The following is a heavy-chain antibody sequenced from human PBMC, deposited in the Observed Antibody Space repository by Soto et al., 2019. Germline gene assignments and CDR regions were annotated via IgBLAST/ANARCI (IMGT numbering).Heavy chain of an antibody. CDR2: IYYSGST. V-gene: IGHV4-39*01. CDR3: ASREDYASPYDAFDI. J-gene: IGHJ3*02. Sequence: QLQLQESGPGLVKPSETLSLTCTVSGGSISSSSYYWGWIRQPPGKGLEWIGSIYYSGSTYYNPSLKSRVTISVDTSKNQFSLKLSSVTAADTAVYYCASREDYASPYDAFDIWGQGTMVTVSS. CDR1: GGSISSSSYY. D-gene: IGHD4-17*01.